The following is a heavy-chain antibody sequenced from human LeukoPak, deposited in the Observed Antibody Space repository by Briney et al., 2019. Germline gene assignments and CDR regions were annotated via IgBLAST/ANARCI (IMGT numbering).Heavy chain of an antibody. CDR2: ISGSGGST. CDR1: GFTFSSYG. Sequence: PGGTLRLSCAASGFTFSSYGMSWVRQAPGKGLEWASAISGSGGSTYYADSVKGRFTISRDNSKNTLYLQMNSLRAEDTAVYYCAKDIPSEQWLVLDYWGQGTLVTVSS. CDR3: AKDIPSEQWLVLDY. J-gene: IGHJ4*02. V-gene: IGHV3-23*01. D-gene: IGHD6-19*01.